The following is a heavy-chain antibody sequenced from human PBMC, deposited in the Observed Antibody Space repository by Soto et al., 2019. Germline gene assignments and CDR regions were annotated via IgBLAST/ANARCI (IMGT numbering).Heavy chain of an antibody. V-gene: IGHV2-70*04. CDR3: AINKTWYSSDADY. CDR2: IDWDDDK. CDR1: GFSLSTSGMR. J-gene: IGHJ4*02. D-gene: IGHD6-19*01. Sequence: SGPTLVNPTQTLTLTCTFSGFSLSTSGMRVSWIRQPPGKALEWLARIDWDDDKLYSTSLKTRLTISKDTSKNQVVLTMTNMDPVETATYYCAINKTWYSSDADYWGQGTLVTVSS.